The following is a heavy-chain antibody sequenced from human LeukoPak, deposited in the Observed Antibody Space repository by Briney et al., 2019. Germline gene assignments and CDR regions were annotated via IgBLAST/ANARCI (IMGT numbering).Heavy chain of an antibody. V-gene: IGHV1-69*05. CDR2: IIPIFGTA. J-gene: IGHJ5*02. CDR1: GGTFSSYA. D-gene: IGHD3-3*01. CDR3: ARGRLSYYDFWSGPDWFDP. Sequence: ASVKVSCXASGGTFSSYAISWVRQAPGQGLEWMGRIIPIFGTANYAQKFQGRVTITRNTSISTAYMELSSLRSEDTAVYYCARGRLSYYDFWSGPDWFDPWGQGTLVTVSS.